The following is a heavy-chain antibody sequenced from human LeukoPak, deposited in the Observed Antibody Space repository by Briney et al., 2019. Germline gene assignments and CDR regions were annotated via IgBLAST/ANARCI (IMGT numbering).Heavy chain of an antibody. Sequence: SETLSLTCTVSGASISDYLCTWIRQPPGKGLEWIGSIYYSGSTYYNPSLKSRVTISVDTSKNQFSLKLTSVTAADTAVYYCARLLRWVYYFDYWGQGTLVTVSS. V-gene: IGHV4-59*05. CDR2: IYYSGST. D-gene: IGHD4-23*01. CDR1: GASISDYL. J-gene: IGHJ4*02. CDR3: ARLLRWVYYFDY.